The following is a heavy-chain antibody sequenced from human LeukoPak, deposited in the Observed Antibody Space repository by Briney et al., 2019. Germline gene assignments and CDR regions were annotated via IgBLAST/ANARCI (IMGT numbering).Heavy chain of an antibody. CDR3: AKSRHSSGYFDY. J-gene: IGHJ4*02. V-gene: IGHV3-23*01. CDR2: ISGNDGST. CDR1: GFTFSSYA. Sequence: GGSLRLSCAASGFTFSSYAMSWVRQAPGKGLEWVSAISGNDGSTYYADSVKGRFTISRDNSKNTLYLQMNSLRAEDTAVYYCAKSRHSSGYFDYWGQGTLVTVSS. D-gene: IGHD3-22*01.